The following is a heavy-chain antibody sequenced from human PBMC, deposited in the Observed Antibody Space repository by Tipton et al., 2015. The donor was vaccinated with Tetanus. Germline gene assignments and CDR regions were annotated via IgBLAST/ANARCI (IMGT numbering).Heavy chain of an antibody. Sequence: SLRLSCATSGFMFSNYEMNWVRQASGKGLEWVSYIGRSGSSIKYADSVNGRFTISRDNAKNSLYLHMKSLRAEDAGVYYCASGTGRDDYGGRYFGMDVWGQGTTVTVSS. CDR2: IGRSGSSI. CDR1: GFMFSNYE. V-gene: IGHV3-48*03. D-gene: IGHD2-21*01. CDR3: ASGTGRDDYGGRYFGMDV. J-gene: IGHJ6*02.